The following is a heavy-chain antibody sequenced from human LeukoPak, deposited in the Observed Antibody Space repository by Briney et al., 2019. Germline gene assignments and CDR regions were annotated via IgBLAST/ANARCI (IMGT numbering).Heavy chain of an antibody. CDR3: AKRDSTGWYSDY. D-gene: IGHD6-19*01. V-gene: IGHV3-33*06. CDR2: IWYDGSNK. CDR1: GFTFSSYG. J-gene: IGHJ4*02. Sequence: GGSLRLSCAASGFTFSSYGMHWVRQALGKGLEWVAVIWYDGSNKYYADSVKGRFTISRDNSKNTLYLQMKSLRAEDTAVYYCAKRDSTGWYSDYWGQGTLVTVSS.